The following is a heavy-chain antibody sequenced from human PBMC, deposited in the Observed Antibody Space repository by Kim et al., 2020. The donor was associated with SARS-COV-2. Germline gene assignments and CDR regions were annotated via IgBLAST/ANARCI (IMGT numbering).Heavy chain of an antibody. Sequence: ADSVKGRFTISRDNAKNSLYLQMNSLRAEDTAVYYCARDWRGVGATQEDYWGQGTLVTVSS. CDR3: ARDWRGVGATQEDY. D-gene: IGHD1-26*01. V-gene: IGHV3-21*01. J-gene: IGHJ4*02.